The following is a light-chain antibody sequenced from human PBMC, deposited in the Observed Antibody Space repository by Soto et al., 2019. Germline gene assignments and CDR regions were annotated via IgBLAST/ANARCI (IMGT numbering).Light chain of an antibody. CDR1: SSNIGSNT. J-gene: IGLJ3*02. Sequence: QSVLTQPPSASGTPGQRVTISCSGSSSNIGSNTVNWYRQLPGTAPKLLIYNNNQRPSGVPDRFSGSKSGTSASLAISGLQSEDEADYYCAAWDDSLNGWVFGGGTKLTVL. CDR2: NNN. V-gene: IGLV1-44*01. CDR3: AAWDDSLNGWV.